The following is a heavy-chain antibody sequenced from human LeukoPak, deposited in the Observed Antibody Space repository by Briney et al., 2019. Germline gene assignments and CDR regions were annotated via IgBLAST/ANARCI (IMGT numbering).Heavy chain of an antibody. D-gene: IGHD3-10*01. CDR1: GDSISSGGHY. V-gene: IGHV4-31*03. Sequence: SETLSLTCTVSGDSISSGGHYWSWIRHLPGKGLEWIGHITDSGSPYYNPSLESRITTSIDTSKNQFSLKLRSVTAADTAIYLCTRDTIVVRGVRFFAYWGQGTLVTVSS. CDR3: TRDTIVVRGVRFFAY. J-gene: IGHJ4*02. CDR2: ITDSGSP.